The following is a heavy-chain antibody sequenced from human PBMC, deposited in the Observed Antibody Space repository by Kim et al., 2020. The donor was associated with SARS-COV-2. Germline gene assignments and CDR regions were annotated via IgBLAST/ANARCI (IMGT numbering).Heavy chain of an antibody. J-gene: IGHJ3*02. CDR3: VRDSTSDDGLDM. Sequence: TTYADAARGRYTISRDNAKKTLYRHMNSLRDEDTALYYCVRDSTSDDGLDMWGQGTMVTVSS. V-gene: IGHV3-74*01. CDR2: T.